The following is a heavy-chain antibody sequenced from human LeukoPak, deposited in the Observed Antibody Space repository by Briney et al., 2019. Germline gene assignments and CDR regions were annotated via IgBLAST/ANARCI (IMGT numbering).Heavy chain of an antibody. D-gene: IGHD6-19*01. CDR2: IWYDGSNK. J-gene: IGHJ4*02. CDR1: GFTSSSYA. CDR3: ASQSPRGTGWYGMGY. Sequence: GGSLRLSCAASGFTSSSYAMHWVRQSPGKGLEWVAGIWYDGSNKYYADSVKGRFTISRDNSKNTLYLQMNGLRLEDSALYYCASQSPRGTGWYGMGYWGQGTLVTVSS. V-gene: IGHV3-30*01.